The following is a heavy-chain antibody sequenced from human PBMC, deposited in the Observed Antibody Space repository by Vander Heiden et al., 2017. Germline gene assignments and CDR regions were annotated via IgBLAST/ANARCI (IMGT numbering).Heavy chain of an antibody. CDR2: IQTSGST. D-gene: IGHD3-22*01. CDR3: ARGRYYYDSSGYYYYYDMDV. V-gene: IGHV4-4*07. CDR1: GGSISNYY. J-gene: IGHJ6*02. Sequence: QVQLQESGPGLVKPSETLSLTCTVSGGSISNYYWSWIRQPAGKGLEWIGRIQTSGSTNYNPSLKSRVTMSVDTSKNQFSLKLTSVTAADTAVYYCARGRYYYDSSGYYYYYDMDVWGQGTTVTVSS.